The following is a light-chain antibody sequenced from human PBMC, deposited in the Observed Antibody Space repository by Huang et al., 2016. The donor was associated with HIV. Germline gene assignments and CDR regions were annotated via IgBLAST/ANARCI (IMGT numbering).Light chain of an antibody. CDR2: AAS. Sequence: DIQMTQSPSSLSASVGDRVTITCRATQSISKYLNWYQQKPGKAPKLLIYAASSLQSGVPSRLSGSGSGTDFTLTISGLQPEDFGTYYCQQTYSTPQTFGQGTKVEIK. V-gene: IGKV1-39*01. CDR1: QSISKY. CDR3: QQTYSTPQT. J-gene: IGKJ1*01.